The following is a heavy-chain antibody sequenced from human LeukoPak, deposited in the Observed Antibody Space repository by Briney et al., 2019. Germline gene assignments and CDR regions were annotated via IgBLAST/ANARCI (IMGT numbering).Heavy chain of an antibody. D-gene: IGHD3-10*01. J-gene: IGHJ2*01. CDR3: ARRPSGFDL. CDR2: ISSNGRDT. V-gene: IGHV3-64*02. Sequence: GGSLRLSCVASGFTFSSYPMHWVRQAPGKGLECVAAISSNGRDTYYADSVKGRFTLSRDNSKDTLYLQMGSLTTDAVAVYYCARRPSGFDLWGRGTLVTVSS. CDR1: GFTFSSYP.